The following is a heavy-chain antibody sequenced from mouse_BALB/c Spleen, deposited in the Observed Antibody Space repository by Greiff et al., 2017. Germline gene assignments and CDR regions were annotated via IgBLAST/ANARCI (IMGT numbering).Heavy chain of an antibody. CDR1: GYTFTSYW. D-gene: IGHD1-1*01. CDR2: IYPGDGDT. Sequence: VKLMESGAELARPGASVKLSCKASGYTFTSYWMQWVKQRPGQGLEWIGAIYPGDGDTRYTQKVKGKATLTADKSSSTAYMQLSSLASEDAAVDYCARSKTTVVARDYLDYWGQGTTLTVSS. CDR3: ARSKTTVVARDYLDY. J-gene: IGHJ2*01. V-gene: IGHV1-87*01.